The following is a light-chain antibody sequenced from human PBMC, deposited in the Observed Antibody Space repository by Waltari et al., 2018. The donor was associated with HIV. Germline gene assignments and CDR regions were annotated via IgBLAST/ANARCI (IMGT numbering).Light chain of an antibody. V-gene: IGLV4-69*01. CDR2: VSSDCSH. Sequence: QLVLTQSPSASASLGASVKLTCTLSSWHPTYDIAWLQQKPYKSPRYLMKVSSDCSHTKGDGIPDRFSGSSSGAERYLIVSSLQSEDEADYYCQTWGTGSHGVFGGGTKLTVL. CDR1: SWHPTYD. CDR3: QTWGTGSHGV. J-gene: IGLJ3*02.